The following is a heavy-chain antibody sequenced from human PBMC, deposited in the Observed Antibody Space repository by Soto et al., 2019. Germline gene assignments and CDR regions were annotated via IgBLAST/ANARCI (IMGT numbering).Heavy chain of an antibody. J-gene: IGHJ4*02. V-gene: IGHV1-18*01. CDR3: ARDRDYYDCGGY. Sequence: QVQLVQSGADVKKPGASVVVSCKTSGYTFSNHGVSWVRQAPGQGLEWMGWISTSNGNTNYAQKLQGRDTMPTDKSTSTAYMELRSLRSDDTAVYFCARDRDYYDCGGYWGQGTLVTVSS. D-gene: IGHD3-22*01. CDR1: GYTFSNHG. CDR2: ISTSNGNT.